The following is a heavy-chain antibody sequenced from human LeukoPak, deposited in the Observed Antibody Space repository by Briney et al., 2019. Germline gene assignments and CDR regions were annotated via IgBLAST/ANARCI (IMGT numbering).Heavy chain of an antibody. V-gene: IGHV4-59*08. Sequence: SETLSLTCTVSGGSISSYYWSWIRQPPGKGLEWIGYIYYSGSTNYNPSLKSRVTISVDTSKNQFSLKLSSVTAADTAVYYCARGGADYYGSGSYSNWFDPWGRGTLVTVSS. CDR3: ARGGADYYGSGSYSNWFDP. CDR2: IYYSGST. CDR1: GGSISSYY. J-gene: IGHJ5*02. D-gene: IGHD3-10*01.